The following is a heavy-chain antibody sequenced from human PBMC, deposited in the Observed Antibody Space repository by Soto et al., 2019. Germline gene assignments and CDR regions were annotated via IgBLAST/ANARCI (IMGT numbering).Heavy chain of an antibody. D-gene: IGHD3-22*01. CDR1: GGTFSSYA. CDR2: SIPLFGTT. V-gene: IGHV1-69*12. Sequence: QVQLVQSGAEVKKPGSSVKVSCKASGGTFSSYAITWVRQAPGQGLEWVGGSIPLFGTTNYAQKVQGRVIITADDSATTAYMELSSRRSEDTAVYYCARGAYYFGGSGYSRHYFYHTMDVWGQGTTVTVSS. J-gene: IGHJ6*02. CDR3: ARGAYYFGGSGYSRHYFYHTMDV.